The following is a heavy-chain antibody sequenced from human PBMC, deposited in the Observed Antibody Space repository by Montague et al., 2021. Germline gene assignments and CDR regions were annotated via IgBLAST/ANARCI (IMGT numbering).Heavy chain of an antibody. Sequence: SQTLSLTCSVSGGSVNGYDWSWIRQPPGKGLEWIGYMRSSGSPNYNPSFKSRLAISIDRSRNQFSLGLSFVTAADTAICFCGRDYWGSIDYWGHGILVTVSS. J-gene: IGHJ4*01. CDR3: GRDYWGSIDY. CDR2: MRSSGSP. CDR1: GGSVNGYD. V-gene: IGHV4-59*02. D-gene: IGHD7-27*01.